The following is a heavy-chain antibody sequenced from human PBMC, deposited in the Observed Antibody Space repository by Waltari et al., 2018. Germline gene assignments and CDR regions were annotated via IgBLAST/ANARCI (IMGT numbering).Heavy chain of an antibody. CDR1: GFSFNAYT. CDR3: ASHLEDFYYYMDV. CDR2: IGRSSTYT. Sequence: EVQLVESGGGLVKTGGSLRLSCAASGFSFNAYTMNWVRQTPEKGLEWVSSIGRSSTYTYYADSVKGRFTISRDNAANSLYLEMNALRPEDTAVYYCASHLEDFYYYMDVWGKGTTVTVSS. V-gene: IGHV3-21*06. J-gene: IGHJ6*03.